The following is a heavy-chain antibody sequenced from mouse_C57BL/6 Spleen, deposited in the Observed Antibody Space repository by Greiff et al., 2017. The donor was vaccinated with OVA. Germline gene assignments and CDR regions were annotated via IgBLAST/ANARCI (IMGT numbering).Heavy chain of an antibody. CDR1: GYTFTSYW. Sequence: VQLQQPGAELVKPGASVKMSCKASGYTFTSYWITWVKQRPGQGLEWIGDIYPGSGSTNYNEKFKSKATLTVDTSSSTAYMQRSSLTSEDSAVYYCARGGLRRECAYWGQGTLVTVSA. D-gene: IGHD2-4*01. CDR2: IYPGSGST. V-gene: IGHV1-55*01. J-gene: IGHJ3*01. CDR3: ARGGLRRECAY.